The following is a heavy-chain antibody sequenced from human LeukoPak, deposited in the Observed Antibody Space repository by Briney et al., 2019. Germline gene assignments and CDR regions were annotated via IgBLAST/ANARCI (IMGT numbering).Heavy chain of an antibody. D-gene: IGHD1-7*01. J-gene: IGHJ5*02. V-gene: IGHV4-59*08. CDR2: ISQSGTT. Sequence: SETLSLTCTVSGGSIRGYYWSWIRQPPGKGLEWIAYISQSGTTNYNPSLKSRVTMSLDMSKNQFSLNLNSVTAADTAVYYCVRHSSGTTYDHWGQGTLVTVSS. CDR1: GGSIRGYY. CDR3: VRHSSGTTYDH.